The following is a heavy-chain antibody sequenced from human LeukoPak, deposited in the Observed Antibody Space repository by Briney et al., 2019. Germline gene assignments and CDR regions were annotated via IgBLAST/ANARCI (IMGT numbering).Heavy chain of an antibody. J-gene: IGHJ6*02. V-gene: IGHV4-4*03. D-gene: IGHD5-18*01. CDR3: ARTHPVDTAMVNYGMDV. CDR2: IYHSGST. CDR1: GGSISGSNW. Sequence: PPGTLSLTCAVSGGSISGSNWWSWVRQPPGQGLEWIGEIYHSGSTNYNPSLKSRVTISVDKSKNQFSLKLSSVTAADTAVYYCARTHPVDTAMVNYGMDVWGQGTTVTVSS.